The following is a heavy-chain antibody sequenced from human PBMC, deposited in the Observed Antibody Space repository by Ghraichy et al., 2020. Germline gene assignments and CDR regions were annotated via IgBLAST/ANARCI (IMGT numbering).Heavy chain of an antibody. D-gene: IGHD3-10*01. CDR3: AKDRDWFGRDYYYMDV. CDR2: ISYDGSNK. CDR1: GFTFSSYG. V-gene: IGHV3-30*18. Sequence: GGSLRLSCAASGFTFSSYGMHWVRQAPGKGLEWVAVISYDGSNKYYADSVKGRFTISRDNSKNTLYLQMNSLRAEDTAVYYCAKDRDWFGRDYYYMDVWGKGTTVTVSS. J-gene: IGHJ6*03.